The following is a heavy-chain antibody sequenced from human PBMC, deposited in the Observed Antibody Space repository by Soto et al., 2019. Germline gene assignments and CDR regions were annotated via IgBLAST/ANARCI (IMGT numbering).Heavy chain of an antibody. CDR3: ARESDSKGPNWFDP. J-gene: IGHJ5*02. Sequence: SETLSLTCTMSGDSYSISTYSWSWIRQPPGKALQWIGFIYQSGVTSYNPSLASRVSISLDRSNNQFSLKLSSVTAADTAVYYCARESDSKGPNWFDPWGQGTLVTVSS. CDR1: GDSYSISTYS. V-gene: IGHV4-30-2*01. CDR2: IYQSGVT. D-gene: IGHD5-18*01.